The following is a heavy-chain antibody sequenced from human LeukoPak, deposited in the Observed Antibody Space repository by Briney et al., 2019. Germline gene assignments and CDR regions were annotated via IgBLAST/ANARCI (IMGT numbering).Heavy chain of an antibody. D-gene: IGHD3-22*01. CDR1: GFTFGNSW. J-gene: IGHJ4*02. Sequence: GGSLRLSCAASGFTFGNSWVHWVRQAPGKGLEWVANIKQDGSEKYYVDSVKGRFTISRDNAKNSLYLQMNSLRAEDTAVYYCAREGNYYDSSGYCVDYWGQGTLVTVSS. CDR3: AREGNYYDSSGYCVDY. CDR2: IKQDGSEK. V-gene: IGHV3-7*01.